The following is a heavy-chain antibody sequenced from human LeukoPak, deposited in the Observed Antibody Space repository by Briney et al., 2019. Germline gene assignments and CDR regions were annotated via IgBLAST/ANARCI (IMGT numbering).Heavy chain of an antibody. V-gene: IGHV4-34*01. CDR1: GGSFSGYY. D-gene: IGHD3-9*01. CDR3: ASSPNSLHYDIFDY. CDR2: INHSGST. J-gene: IGHJ4*02. Sequence: SETLSLTCAVYGGSFSGYYWGWIRQPPGKGLEWIGEINHSGSTNDNPSLKSRVTISVDTSKNQFSLKLGSVTAADTAVYYCASSPNSLHYDIFDYWGQGTLVTVSS.